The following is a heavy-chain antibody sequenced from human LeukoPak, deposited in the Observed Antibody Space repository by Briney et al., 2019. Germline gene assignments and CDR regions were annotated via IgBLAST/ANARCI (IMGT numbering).Heavy chain of an antibody. Sequence: PGGSLRPSCAASGFTFSSYAMNWVRQAPGKGLEWVSAISGSGGATYYADSVKGRFTMSRDNSKNTLYLQMNSLRAEDTAVYYCAKGAYYHGSGRYLDYWGQGTLVTVSS. CDR2: ISGSGGAT. CDR3: AKGAYYHGSGRYLDY. D-gene: IGHD3-10*01. J-gene: IGHJ4*02. V-gene: IGHV3-23*01. CDR1: GFTFSSYA.